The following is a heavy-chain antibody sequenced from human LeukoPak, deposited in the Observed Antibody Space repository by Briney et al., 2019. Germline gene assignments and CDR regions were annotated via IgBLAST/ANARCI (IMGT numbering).Heavy chain of an antibody. CDR3: AKSIYGDYRDY. J-gene: IGHJ4*02. CDR2: ISGSGGST. V-gene: IGHV3-23*01. Sequence: GTLRLSCAASGFTFSSYGMSWVRQAPGKGLEWVSAISGSGGSTYYADSVKGRFTISRDNSKNTLYLQMNSLRAEDTAVYYCAKSIYGDYRDYWGQGTLVTVSS. D-gene: IGHD4-17*01. CDR1: GFTFSSYG.